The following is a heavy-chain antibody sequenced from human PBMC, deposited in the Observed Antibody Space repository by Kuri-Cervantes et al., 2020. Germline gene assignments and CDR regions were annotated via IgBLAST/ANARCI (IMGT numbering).Heavy chain of an antibody. Sequence: ASVKVSCKASGDAFIHYPINWVRQAPGQGLEWMGGIDPEDGETLSAQRFQGRVTMAEDTSTDTAYMELNSLTSEDTAVYYCSTASRGMIPDPVRRHYYYYMDVWGKGTTVTVSS. CDR1: GDAFIHYP. V-gene: IGHV1-24*01. D-gene: IGHD3-10*01. J-gene: IGHJ6*03. CDR3: STASRGMIPDPVRRHYYYYMDV. CDR2: IDPEDGET.